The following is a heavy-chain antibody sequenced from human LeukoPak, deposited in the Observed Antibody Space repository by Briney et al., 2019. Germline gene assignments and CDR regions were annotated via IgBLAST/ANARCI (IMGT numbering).Heavy chain of an antibody. CDR1: GYTFTNYY. J-gene: IGHJ4*02. D-gene: IGHD1-26*01. CDR3: AKDRSGMGYYFDF. V-gene: IGHV1-46*01. CDR2: INPNGGNT. Sequence: ASVKVSCKASGYTFTNYYIHWVRQAPGQGLEWVGLINPNGGNTGYAQRFQGRVTVTTDTSTSTVFMELNSLQSEDTAVYYCAKDRSGMGYYFDFWGQGTLVTVSS.